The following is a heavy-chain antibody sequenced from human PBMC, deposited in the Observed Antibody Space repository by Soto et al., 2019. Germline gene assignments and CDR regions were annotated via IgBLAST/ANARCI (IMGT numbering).Heavy chain of an antibody. J-gene: IGHJ4*02. Sequence: GGSLRLSCAASGFTFSSYGMHWVRQAPGKGLEWVAVISYDGSNKYYADSVKDRFTISRDNSKNTLYLQMNSLRAEDTAVYYCAKVCGGGSCFDYWGQGTLVTVSS. D-gene: IGHD2-15*01. CDR1: GFTFSSYG. CDR2: ISYDGSNK. V-gene: IGHV3-30*18. CDR3: AKVCGGGSCFDY.